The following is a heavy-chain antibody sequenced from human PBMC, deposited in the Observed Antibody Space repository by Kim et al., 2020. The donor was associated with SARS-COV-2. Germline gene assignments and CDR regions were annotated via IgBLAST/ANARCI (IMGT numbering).Heavy chain of an antibody. CDR3: ARAPTIFEVVIDAFDI. Sequence: SETLSLTCTVSGGSISSGGYYWSWIRQHPGKGLEWIGYIYYSGSTYYNPSLKSRVTISVDTSKNQFSLKLSSVTAADTAVYYCARAPTIFEVVIDAFDIWGQGTMVTVSS. V-gene: IGHV4-31*03. D-gene: IGHD3-3*01. CDR1: GGSISSGGYY. J-gene: IGHJ3*02. CDR2: IYYSGST.